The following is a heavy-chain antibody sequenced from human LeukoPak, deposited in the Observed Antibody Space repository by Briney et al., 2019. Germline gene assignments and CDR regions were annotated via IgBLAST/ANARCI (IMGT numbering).Heavy chain of an antibody. V-gene: IGHV1-69*01. D-gene: IGHD5-12*01. Sequence: GASVKVSCKASGGTFSSYAISWVRQAPGQGLEWMGGIIPIFGTANYAQKFQGRVTITADESTSTAYMELSSLRSEDTAVYYCARGYSGYVYFDYWGQGTLVTVSS. CDR2: IIPIFGTA. CDR1: GGTFSSYA. J-gene: IGHJ4*02. CDR3: ARGYSGYVYFDY.